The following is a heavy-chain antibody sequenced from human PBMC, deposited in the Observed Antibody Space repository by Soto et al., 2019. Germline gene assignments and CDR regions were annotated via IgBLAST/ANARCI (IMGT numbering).Heavy chain of an antibody. CDR2: IYCSGST. V-gene: IGHV4-31*03. Sequence: QVQLQESGPGLVKPSQTLSLTCTVSGGSISSGGYYWSWTRQHPGKGLEWIGYIYCSGSTYYNPSIKRRVTKSVYTSKNQFSLKLSSVAAADTAVYYCARTPSAWGQGTLVTVSS. CDR3: ARTPSA. CDR1: GGSISSGGYY. J-gene: IGHJ5*02.